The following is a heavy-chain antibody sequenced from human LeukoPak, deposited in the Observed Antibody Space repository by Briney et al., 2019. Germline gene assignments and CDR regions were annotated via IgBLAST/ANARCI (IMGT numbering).Heavy chain of an antibody. CDR2: IIPIFGTA. D-gene: IGHD1-14*01. J-gene: IGHJ4*02. CDR3: ARVDAAGTTRYFDY. CDR1: GGTFSSYA. Sequence: ASVKVSCKASGGTFSSYAISWVRQAPGQGLEWMGGIIPIFGTANYAQKFQGRVTITTDESTSTAYMELSSLRSEDTAVYYCARVDAAGTTRYFDYWGQGTLVTVSS. V-gene: IGHV1-69*05.